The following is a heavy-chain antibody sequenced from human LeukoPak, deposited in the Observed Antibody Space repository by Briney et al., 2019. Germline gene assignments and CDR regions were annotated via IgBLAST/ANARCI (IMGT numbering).Heavy chain of an antibody. Sequence: SETLSLTCAVYGGSFSGYYWSWIRQPPGKGLEWIGEINHSGSTNYNPSLKSRVTISVDTSKNQFSLKLSSVTAADTAVYYCARFRRIVATIGYYYYYGMTSGAKGPRSPSPQ. CDR3: ARFRRIVATIGYYYYYGMTS. J-gene: IGHJ6*04. CDR2: INHSGST. CDR1: GGSFSGYY. D-gene: IGHD5-12*01. V-gene: IGHV4-34*01.